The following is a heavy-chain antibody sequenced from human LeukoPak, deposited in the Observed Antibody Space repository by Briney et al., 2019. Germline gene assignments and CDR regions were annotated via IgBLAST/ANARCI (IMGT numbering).Heavy chain of an antibody. J-gene: IGHJ4*02. V-gene: IGHV1-69*04. CDR2: IIPIFGIA. CDR3: ARDQEYSGSPAPFDY. D-gene: IGHD1-26*01. Sequence: ASVNVSCKASGGTFSSYAISWVRQAPGQGLEWMGRIIPIFGIANYAQKFQGRVTITADKSTSTAYMELSSLRSEDTAVYYCARDQEYSGSPAPFDYWGQGTLVTVSS. CDR1: GGTFSSYA.